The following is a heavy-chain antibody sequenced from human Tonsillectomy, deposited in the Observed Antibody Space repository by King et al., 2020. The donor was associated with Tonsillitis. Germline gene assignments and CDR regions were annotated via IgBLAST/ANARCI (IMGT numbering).Heavy chain of an antibody. CDR2: IYYSGST. Sequence: QLQESGPGLVKPSETLSLTCTVSGGSVSSGSYYWSWIRQPPGKGLEWIGYIYYSGSTNYNPSLKSRITISVNTSKNQFPLKLSSVTAADTAVYYCASDVDYYGSVSYRSPYYYYGMDVWGQGTTVTVSS. CDR1: GGSVSSGSYY. V-gene: IGHV4-61*01. J-gene: IGHJ6*02. CDR3: ASDVDYYGSVSYRSPYYYYGMDV. D-gene: IGHD3-10*01.